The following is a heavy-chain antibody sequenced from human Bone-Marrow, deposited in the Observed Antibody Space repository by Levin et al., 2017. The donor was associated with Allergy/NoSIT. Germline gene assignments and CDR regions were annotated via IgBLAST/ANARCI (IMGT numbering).Heavy chain of an antibody. V-gene: IGHV3-30-3*01. CDR2: ISYDGFYE. J-gene: IGHJ5*02. CDR1: RFTFSSYA. Sequence: GGSLRLSCAASRFTFSSYAMHWVRQAPGKGLEWVAVISYDGFYEYYADSVKGRFTISRDNSENTLHLQMNSLRPEDTAVYYCARARGYCNHNDCYGNDGWFDVWGQGTLVTVSS. D-gene: IGHD2-15*01. CDR3: ARARGYCNHNDCYGNDGWFDV.